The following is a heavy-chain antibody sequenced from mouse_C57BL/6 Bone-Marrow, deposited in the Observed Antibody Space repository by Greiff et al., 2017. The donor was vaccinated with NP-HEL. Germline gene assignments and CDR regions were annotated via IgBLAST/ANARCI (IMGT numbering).Heavy chain of an antibody. Sequence: EVKVVESGPGLAKPSQTLSLTCSVTGYSITSAYWNWIRKFPGNKLEYMGYISYSGSTYYNPSLKSRISITRDTSKNQYYLQLNSVTTEDTATYDCARCCGDGSSSFDYWGQGTTLTVSS. D-gene: IGHD1-1*01. CDR1: GYSITSAY. V-gene: IGHV3-8*01. CDR3: ARCCGDGSSSFDY. J-gene: IGHJ2*01. CDR2: ISYSGST.